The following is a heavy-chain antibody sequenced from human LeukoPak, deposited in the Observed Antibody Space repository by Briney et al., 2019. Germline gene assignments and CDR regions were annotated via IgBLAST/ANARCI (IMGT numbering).Heavy chain of an antibody. Sequence: GGTLRLSCAASGFTFSTYAMNWVRQAPGKGLEWVSTISGSGGSTYYADSVKGRFTISRDNSKNTLYLQMNSLRAEDTAVYYCAYGDYDCWGQGTLVTVSS. CDR3: AYGDYDC. J-gene: IGHJ4*02. V-gene: IGHV3-23*01. CDR1: GFTFSTYA. CDR2: ISGSGGST. D-gene: IGHD4-17*01.